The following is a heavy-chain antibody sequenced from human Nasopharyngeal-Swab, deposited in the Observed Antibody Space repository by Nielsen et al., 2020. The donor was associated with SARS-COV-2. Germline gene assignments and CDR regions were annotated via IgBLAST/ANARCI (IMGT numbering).Heavy chain of an antibody. V-gene: IGHV3-30*18. J-gene: IGHJ4*02. CDR2: ISYAGSTK. Sequence: GGSLRLSCVVSGLTFSSYGMHWVRQAPDKGLEWVTVISYAGSTKSYAASVKGRFTISRDDSKSTHYLQMDSLRPEDTAVYYCVKGSYYDSSGFYGDYYFDYWGQGTLVTVSS. CDR1: GLTFSSYG. CDR3: VKGSYYDSSGFYGDYYFDY. D-gene: IGHD3-22*01.